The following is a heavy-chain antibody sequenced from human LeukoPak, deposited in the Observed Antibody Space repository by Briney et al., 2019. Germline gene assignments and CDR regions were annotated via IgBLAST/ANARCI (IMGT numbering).Heavy chain of an antibody. Sequence: SETLSLTCTVSGGSISSHYWSWIRQPAGKGLEWIGRIYTSGSTNYNPSLKSRVTMSVDTSKNQFSLKLSSVTAADTAVYYCARDAVVPAASRVYYYYMDVWGKGTTVTVSS. J-gene: IGHJ6*03. CDR1: GGSISSHY. D-gene: IGHD2-2*01. CDR3: ARDAVVPAASRVYYYYMDV. CDR2: IYTSGST. V-gene: IGHV4-4*07.